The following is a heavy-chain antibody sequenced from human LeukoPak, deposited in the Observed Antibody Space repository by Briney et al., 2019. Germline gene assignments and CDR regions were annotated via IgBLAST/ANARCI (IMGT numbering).Heavy chain of an antibody. CDR3: ARTLLDSGAGSFFDW. D-gene: IGHD3-10*01. CDR2: TIPIYGTT. Sequence: ASVKVSCKASGGTFASSGIGWVRLAPGQGLVWMGGTIPIYGTTFIAQKFQGRVTLTTDESTGTAYLEVNSLRSEDTAGYYCARTLLDSGAGSFFDWWGQGTLVTVSS. V-gene: IGHV1-69*05. CDR1: GGTFASSG. J-gene: IGHJ4*02.